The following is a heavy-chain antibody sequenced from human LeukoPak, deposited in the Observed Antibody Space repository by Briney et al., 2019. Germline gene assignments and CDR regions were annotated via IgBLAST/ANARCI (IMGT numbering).Heavy chain of an antibody. V-gene: IGHV1-46*01. CDR2: INPSGGST. J-gene: IGHJ4*02. D-gene: IGHD1-26*01. CDR1: GYTFTGHH. Sequence: ASVKVSCKASGYTFTGHHIHWLRQAPGQGLEWMGLINPSGGSTSYAQKFQGRVTMTRDTSTSTVYMELSSLRSEDTAVYYCARDPSPSGSFRGPFYWGQGTLVTVSS. CDR3: ARDPSPSGSFRGPFY.